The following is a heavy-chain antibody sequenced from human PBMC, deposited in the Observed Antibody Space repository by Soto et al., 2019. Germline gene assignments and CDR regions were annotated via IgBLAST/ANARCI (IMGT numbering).Heavy chain of an antibody. V-gene: IGHV3-23*01. CDR2: ISGYGGST. J-gene: IGHJ4*02. D-gene: IGHD1-26*01. CDR3: AKSYGETWEQYFFDY. Sequence: EVQLLESGGGLVQPGGSLRLSCAASGFTFSDYSMSCVRQAPGKGLEWVSGISGYGGSTYYADSVKGRFTISRDNSKNTLYLQMHSLRADDSAVYSCAKSYGETWEQYFFDYWGQGTLVTVSS. CDR1: GFTFSDYS.